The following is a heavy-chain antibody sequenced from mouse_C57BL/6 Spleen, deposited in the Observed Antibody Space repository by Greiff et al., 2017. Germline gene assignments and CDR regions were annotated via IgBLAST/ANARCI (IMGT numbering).Heavy chain of an antibody. D-gene: IGHD3-2*02. Sequence: QVQLQQSGPELVKPGASVKISCKASGYAFSSSWMNWVKQRPGKGLEWIGRIYPGDGDTNYNGKFKGKATLTVDKSSSTAYMQLSSLTSEDAAVYVRARRSSGYAFAYWGQGTLVTVSA. J-gene: IGHJ3*01. V-gene: IGHV1-82*01. CDR2: IYPGDGDT. CDR3: ARRSSGYAFAY. CDR1: GYAFSSSW.